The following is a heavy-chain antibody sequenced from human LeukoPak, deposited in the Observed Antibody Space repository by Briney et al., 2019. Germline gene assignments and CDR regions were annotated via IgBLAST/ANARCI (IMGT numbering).Heavy chain of an antibody. V-gene: IGHV4-59*01. J-gene: IGHJ4*02. D-gene: IGHD5-18*01. CDR2: IYYSGST. CDR3: ARVSLGYSYGSPYYFDY. CDR1: GGSISRYY. Sequence: SETLSLTCTVSGGSISRYYWSWIRQPPGKGLEWIGYIYYSGSTNYNPSLKSRVTISVDTSKNQFSLKLSSVTAADTAVYYCARVSLGYSYGSPYYFDYWGQGTLVTVSS.